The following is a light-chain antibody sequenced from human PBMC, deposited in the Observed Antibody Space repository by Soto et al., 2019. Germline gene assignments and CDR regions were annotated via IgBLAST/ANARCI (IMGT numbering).Light chain of an antibody. J-gene: IGKJ1*01. CDR3: MQPLQSWT. V-gene: IGKV2-28*01. Sequence: DIGMMQSPPSLTITPGEPASISCRSSQSLLHSNGYNYLDWYLQKTGQSPQLLIYLGSKRASGVPDRFSGSGSGTDFTLKISRVEAEDVGVYYCMQPLQSWTLGQGTKVDSK. CDR2: LGS. CDR1: QSLLHSNGYNY.